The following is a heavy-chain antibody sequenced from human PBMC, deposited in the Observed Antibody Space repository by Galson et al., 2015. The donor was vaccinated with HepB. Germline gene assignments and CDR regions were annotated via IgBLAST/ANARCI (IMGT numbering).Heavy chain of an antibody. Sequence: SLRLSCAASGFTFGDYAMSWVRQAPGKELEWVGFIRSKAYGGTTEYAASVKGRFTISRDDSKSIAYLQMNSLKTEDTAVYYCTRDAFEGLYYYDSSGSMGDYWGQGTLVTVSS. D-gene: IGHD3-22*01. CDR2: IRSKAYGGTT. CDR3: TRDAFEGLYYYDSSGSMGDY. V-gene: IGHV3-49*04. CDR1: GFTFGDYA. J-gene: IGHJ4*02.